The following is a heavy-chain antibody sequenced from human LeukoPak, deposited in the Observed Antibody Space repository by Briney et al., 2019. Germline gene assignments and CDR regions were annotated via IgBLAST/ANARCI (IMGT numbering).Heavy chain of an antibody. J-gene: IGHJ4*02. CDR3: AREVRIAARFVDY. Sequence: PSETLSLTCTVSGGSVSSGSYSWSWIRQPPGKGLEWIGYIYYSGSTNYNPSLKSRVAISVDTSKNQFSLKLSSVTAADTAVYYCAREVRIAARFVDYWGQGTLVTVSS. CDR1: GGSVSSGSYS. CDR2: IYYSGST. V-gene: IGHV4-61*01. D-gene: IGHD6-6*01.